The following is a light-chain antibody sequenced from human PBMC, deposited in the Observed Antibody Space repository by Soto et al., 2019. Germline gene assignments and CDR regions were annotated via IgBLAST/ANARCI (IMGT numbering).Light chain of an antibody. J-gene: IGKJ1*01. Sequence: EIVMTQSPATLSVSPVERATLSGRASQSVSSNLAWYQQKLGQAPRLLIYDASRRATGIPDRFSGSGSGTDFTLTISRLEPEDFVVYYCQQYGRSPTFGQGTKVDIK. CDR3: QQYGRSPT. CDR1: QSVSSN. CDR2: DAS. V-gene: IGKV3-20*01.